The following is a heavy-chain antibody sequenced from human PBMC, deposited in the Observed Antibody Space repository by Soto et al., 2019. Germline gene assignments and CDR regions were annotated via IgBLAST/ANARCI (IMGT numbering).Heavy chain of an antibody. Sequence: QVQLVQSGAEVKKPGASVKVSCKASGYTFTGYYMHWVRQAPGQGLEWMGWINPNSGGTNYAQKFQGRVTMTRDTSISTAYMELSRLRSDDTAVYYCARDQVSAAAGMLFAYWGQGTLVTVSS. CDR1: GYTFTGYY. J-gene: IGHJ4*02. CDR2: INPNSGGT. D-gene: IGHD6-13*01. CDR3: ARDQVSAAAGMLFAY. V-gene: IGHV1-2*02.